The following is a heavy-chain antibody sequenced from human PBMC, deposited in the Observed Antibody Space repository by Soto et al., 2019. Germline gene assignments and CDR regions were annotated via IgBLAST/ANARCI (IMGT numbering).Heavy chain of an antibody. Sequence: EVQLVESGGALVQPGGSLTLSCAASGFAFFSHVMSWVRQAPGKGLEWVSTVKTTGDTTSYAGPVKGRFTASRDDSKSTLFLHMYSLRVADTATYYCTKDVTGDVGADYWGQGTPVTVSS. D-gene: IGHD2-21*02. CDR3: TKDVTGDVGADY. CDR1: GFAFFSHV. V-gene: IGHV3-23*04. J-gene: IGHJ4*02. CDR2: VKTTGDTT.